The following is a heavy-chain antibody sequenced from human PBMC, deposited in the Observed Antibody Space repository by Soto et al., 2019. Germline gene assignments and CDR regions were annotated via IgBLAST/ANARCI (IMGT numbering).Heavy chain of an antibody. CDR2: IVVGSGNT. V-gene: IGHV1-58*01. CDR3: AAEASRRDGYNRDY. J-gene: IGHJ4*02. Sequence: GASVKVSCKASGFTFTSSAVQWVRQARGQRLEWIGWIVVGSGNTNYAQKFQERVTITRDMSTSTAHMELSSLRSEDTAVYYCAAEASRRDGYNRDYWGQGTLVTVSS. D-gene: IGHD5-12*01. CDR1: GFTFTSSA.